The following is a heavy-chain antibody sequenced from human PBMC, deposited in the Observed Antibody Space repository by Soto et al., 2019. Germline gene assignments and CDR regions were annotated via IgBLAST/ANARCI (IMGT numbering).Heavy chain of an antibody. V-gene: IGHV3-30*02. CDR1: GFTFSSYA. J-gene: IGHJ4*02. Sequence: PGGSLRLSCAASGFTFSSYAMRWVRQAPGKGLEWVAAIRYGGSNKYYADSVKGRFTISRDNSKNTLYLQMNSLRAEDTAVYYCVKDLGYSWYFCDYWGQGTLVTVSS. CDR2: IRYGGSNK. D-gene: IGHD6-13*01. CDR3: VKDLGYSWYFCDY.